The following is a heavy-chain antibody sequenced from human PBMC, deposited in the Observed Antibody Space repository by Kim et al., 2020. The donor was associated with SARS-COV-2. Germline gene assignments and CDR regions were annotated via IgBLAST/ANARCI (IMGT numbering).Heavy chain of an antibody. CDR1: GGSFSGYY. Sequence: SETLSLTCAVYGGSFSGYYWSWIRQPPGKGLEWIGEINHSGSTNYNPSLKSRVTISVDTSKNQFSLKLSSVTAADTAVYYCARGGGLYYYDSSGYYRNPSLNFDYWGQGTLVTVSS. D-gene: IGHD3-22*01. CDR2: INHSGST. CDR3: ARGGGLYYYDSSGYYRNPSLNFDY. J-gene: IGHJ4*02. V-gene: IGHV4-34*01.